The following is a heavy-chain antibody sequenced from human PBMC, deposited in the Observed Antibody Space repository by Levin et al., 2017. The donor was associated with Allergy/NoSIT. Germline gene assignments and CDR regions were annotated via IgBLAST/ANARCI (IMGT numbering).Heavy chain of an antibody. CDR1: GYTFTSYA. CDR2: LNGGNGNT. Sequence: ASVKVSCKTSGYTFTSYAMHWVRQAPGQRLEWMGWLNGGNGNTEYSQKFQGRVTITRDTSAATAHMEVRSLRSEDTAVYYCARDLSSTRLYYYMDVWGKGTTVTVSS. CDR3: ARDLSSTRLYYYMDV. V-gene: IGHV1-3*01. J-gene: IGHJ6*03. D-gene: IGHD6-13*01.